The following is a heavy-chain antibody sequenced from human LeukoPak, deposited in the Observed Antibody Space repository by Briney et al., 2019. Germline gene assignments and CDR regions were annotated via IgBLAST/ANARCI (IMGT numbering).Heavy chain of an antibody. D-gene: IGHD4-11*01. Sequence: SETLSLTCTVSGGSISSGDYYWSWIRQPPGKGLEWIGYIYYSGSTNYNPSLKSRVTISVDTSKNQFSLKLSSVTAADTAVYYCARASRGEDYIFDYWGQGTLVTVSS. CDR3: ARASRGEDYIFDY. CDR1: GGSISSGDYY. CDR2: IYYSGST. J-gene: IGHJ4*02. V-gene: IGHV4-61*08.